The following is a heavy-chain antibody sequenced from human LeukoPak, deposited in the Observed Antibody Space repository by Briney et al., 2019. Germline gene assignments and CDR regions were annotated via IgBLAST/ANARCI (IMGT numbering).Heavy chain of an antibody. CDR1: GYSISSDYY. Sequence: SETLSLTCTVSGYSISSDYYWGWIRQPPGRGLEWIGTIYHSGSTYYNPSLKSRVNISVDTSKNQFSLRLRSVTAADTAVYYCARVRAVAGTPPDYWGQGTLVTVSS. CDR3: ARVRAVAGTPPDY. V-gene: IGHV4-38-2*02. J-gene: IGHJ4*02. CDR2: IYHSGST. D-gene: IGHD6-19*01.